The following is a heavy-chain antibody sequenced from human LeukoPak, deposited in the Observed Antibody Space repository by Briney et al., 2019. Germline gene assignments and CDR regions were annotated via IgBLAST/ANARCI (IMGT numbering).Heavy chain of an antibody. CDR3: ARDGRGDYYDSSGYLDY. J-gene: IGHJ4*02. CDR1: GFTFSSYA. V-gene: IGHV3-30-3*01. Sequence: GGSLRLSCAASGFTFSSYAKHWVRQAPGKGLEWVAVISYDGSNKYYADSVKGRFTISRDNSKNTLYLQMNSLRAEDTAVYYCARDGRGDYYDSSGYLDYWGQGTLVTVSS. CDR2: ISYDGSNK. D-gene: IGHD3-22*01.